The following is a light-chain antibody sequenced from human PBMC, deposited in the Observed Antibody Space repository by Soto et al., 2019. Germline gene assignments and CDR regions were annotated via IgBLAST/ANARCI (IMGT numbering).Light chain of an antibody. V-gene: IGKV3-20*01. CDR2: GAS. J-gene: IGKJ1*01. Sequence: EIVLTQSPGTLSLSPGERATLSCRASQSVSTSYLAWYQQKPGQAPRLLSYGASSRATGSPDRFRGSGSGTDFTLTISRLEPEDCAVYYCQQYGRSPPWTFGQGTKVEIK. CDR3: QQYGRSPPWT. CDR1: QSVSTSY.